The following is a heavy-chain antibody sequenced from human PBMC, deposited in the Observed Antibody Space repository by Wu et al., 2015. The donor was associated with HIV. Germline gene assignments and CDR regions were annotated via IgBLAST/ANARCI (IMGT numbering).Heavy chain of an antibody. J-gene: IGHJ4*02. CDR3: AKSLQPYYYDDNSGYGYFDY. CDR2: IKPNSGGT. CDR1: GYTFTVHY. V-gene: IGHV1-2*02. Sequence: QVQLVQSGAEVKKPGASMKLSCKVYGYTFTVHYIHWMRQAPGQGLEWMGLIKPNSGGTNYAQKFQGRVTMTTDTAINTGYMELTRLSFDDTAMYYCAKSLQPYYYDDNSGYGYFDYWGQGTLVTVSS. D-gene: IGHD3-22*01.